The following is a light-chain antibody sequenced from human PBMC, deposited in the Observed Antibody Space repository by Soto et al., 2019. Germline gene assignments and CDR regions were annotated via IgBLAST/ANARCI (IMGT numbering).Light chain of an antibody. J-gene: IGKJ1*01. V-gene: IGKV3-15*01. CDR3: QQYNNWPRT. Sequence: EIVMTQSPATLSVSPGERATLSCRASQSVSSNLAWYQQKPGQAPRLLIYGASTRATGIPARFSGSGSGTEFTLTISSLQSEDFALYYCQQYNNWPRTFGQGNKVEIK. CDR2: GAS. CDR1: QSVSSN.